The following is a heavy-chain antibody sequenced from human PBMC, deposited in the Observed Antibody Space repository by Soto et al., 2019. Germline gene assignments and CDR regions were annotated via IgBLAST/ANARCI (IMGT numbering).Heavy chain of an antibody. J-gene: IGHJ4*02. CDR3: ARPLERGGSGSYYSY. CDR2: ISAYNGNT. CDR1: GYTFTSYG. D-gene: IGHD3-10*01. V-gene: IGHV1-18*01. Sequence: ASVKVSCKASGYTFTSYGISWVRQAPGQGLEWMGWISAYNGNTNYAQKIQGRVTMTTDTSTSTAYMELRSLRSDDTAVYYCARPLERGGSGSYYSYWGQGTLVTVSS.